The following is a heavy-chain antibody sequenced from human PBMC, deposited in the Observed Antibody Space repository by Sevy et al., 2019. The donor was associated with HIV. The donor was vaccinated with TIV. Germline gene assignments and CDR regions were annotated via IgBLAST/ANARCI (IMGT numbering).Heavy chain of an antibody. CDR2: ISSSSEYI. J-gene: IGHJ4*02. CDR3: ATDKGGYDPFDY. CDR1: GFTFSSYT. Sequence: GGSLRLSCAASGFTFSSYTLNWVRQAPGKGLEWVSSISSSSEYISYADSVKGRFTISRDNAKNSLYLQMSSLRAEDTAVYYCATDKGGYDPFDYWGQGTLVTVSS. D-gene: IGHD5-12*01. V-gene: IGHV3-21*01.